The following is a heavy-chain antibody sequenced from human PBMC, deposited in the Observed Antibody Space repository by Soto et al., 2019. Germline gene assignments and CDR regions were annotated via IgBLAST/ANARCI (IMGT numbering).Heavy chain of an antibody. Sequence: QVQLQESGPGLVKPSQTLSLTCTVSGGSISSGDYYWSWIRQPPGKGLEWIGYIYYSGSTYYNPSLKSGVTISVDTSKNQFSLKLSSVTAADTAVYYCAGERPSYYDSSGYYSSFDYWGQGTLVTVSS. CDR1: GGSISSGDYY. CDR3: AGERPSYYDSSGYYSSFDY. D-gene: IGHD3-22*01. V-gene: IGHV4-30-4*01. J-gene: IGHJ4*02. CDR2: IYYSGST.